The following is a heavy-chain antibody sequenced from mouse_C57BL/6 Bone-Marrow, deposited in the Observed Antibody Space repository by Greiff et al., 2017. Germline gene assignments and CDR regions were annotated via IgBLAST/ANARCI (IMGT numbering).Heavy chain of an antibody. CDR3: ARLSGGDY. D-gene: IGHD4-1*01. CDR2: INPSSGYT. CDR1: GYTFTSYW. V-gene: IGHV1-7*01. Sequence: VKLLESGAELAKPGASVKLSCKASGYTFTSYWMHWVKQRPGQGLEWIGYINPSSGYTKYKQKVKDKITLSADKSSSTAYRQLSSLTYEDSAVYYCARLSGGDYWGQGTTLTVSS. J-gene: IGHJ2*01.